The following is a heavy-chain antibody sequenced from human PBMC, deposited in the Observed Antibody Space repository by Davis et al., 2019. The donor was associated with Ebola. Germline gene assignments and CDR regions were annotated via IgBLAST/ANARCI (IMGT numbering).Heavy chain of an antibody. J-gene: IGHJ6*02. CDR2: ISAYNGNT. D-gene: IGHD6-13*01. CDR3: AREEQRGSSPPYYYYGMDV. V-gene: IGHV1-18*01. CDR1: GYTFTSYG. Sequence: ASVKVSCKASGYTFTSYGISWVRQAPGQGLEWMGWISAYNGNTNYAQKLQGRVTMTTDTSTSTAYMELRSLRSDDTAVYYCAREEQRGSSPPYYYYGMDVWGQGTTVTVSS.